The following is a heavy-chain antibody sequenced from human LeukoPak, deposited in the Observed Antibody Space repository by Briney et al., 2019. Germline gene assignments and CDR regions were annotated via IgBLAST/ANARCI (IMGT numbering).Heavy chain of an antibody. CDR3: AKGRVVTTSPLNY. CDR1: GFTFSNHY. D-gene: IGHD2-21*02. CDR2: ISGGGGST. V-gene: IGHV3-23*01. Sequence: PGGSLRLPCAASGFTFSNHYMHWVRQAPGKGLEWVSSISGGGGSTNYADSVKGRFTISRDNSKNTLSLEMNSLRADDTAVYFCAKGRVVTTSPLNYWGQGTLVTVSS. J-gene: IGHJ4*02.